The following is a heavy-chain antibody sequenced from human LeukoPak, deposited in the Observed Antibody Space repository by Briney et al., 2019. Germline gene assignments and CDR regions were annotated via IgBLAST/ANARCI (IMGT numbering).Heavy chain of an antibody. V-gene: IGHV1-2*02. Sequence: ASVKVSCKASGYTFTGYYMHWVRQAPGQGLERMGGINPNSGGTNYAQKFQGRVTMTRDTSISTAYMELSRLRSDDTAVYYCARDVWGCSGGSCFYYYYYGMDVWGQGTTVTVSS. J-gene: IGHJ6*02. CDR2: INPNSGGT. CDR3: ARDVWGCSGGSCFYYYYYGMDV. D-gene: IGHD2-15*01. CDR1: GYTFTGYY.